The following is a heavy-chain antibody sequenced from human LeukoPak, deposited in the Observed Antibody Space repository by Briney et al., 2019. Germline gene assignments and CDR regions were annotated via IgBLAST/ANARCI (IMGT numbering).Heavy chain of an antibody. J-gene: IGHJ4*02. D-gene: IGHD2-15*01. CDR2: LYSGGGT. V-gene: IGHV3-53*01. CDR1: GFTVSSNS. Sequence: PGGSLRLSCGVSGFTVSSNSMSWVRQAPGKGLEWVSILYSGGGTDYADSVKGRFTISRDNSKNTLYLGMNSLSVEDTAVYYCAREYCSGGSCYRRQYYFDYWGQGTLVTVSS. CDR3: AREYCSGGSCYRRQYYFDY.